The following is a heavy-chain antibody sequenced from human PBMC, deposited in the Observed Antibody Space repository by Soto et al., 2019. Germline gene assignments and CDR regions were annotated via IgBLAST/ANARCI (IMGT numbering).Heavy chain of an antibody. V-gene: IGHV3-21*01. D-gene: IGHD6-13*01. CDR3: ARELAGSSSYMDV. J-gene: IGHJ6*02. Sequence: GGSLRLSCAVSGFTFSNYCMTWVRQAPGKGLEWVASISSSSSYIYYADSVKGRFTISRDNANNSLYLQMNSLRAEDTSVYYCARELAGSSSYMDVWGQGTTVTVSS. CDR2: ISSSSSYI. CDR1: GFTFSNYC.